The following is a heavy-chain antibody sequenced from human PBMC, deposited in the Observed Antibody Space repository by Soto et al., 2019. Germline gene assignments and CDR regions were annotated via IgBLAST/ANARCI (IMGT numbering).Heavy chain of an antibody. CDR1: GYTFTRSG. J-gene: IGHJ5*02. CDR2: ISAYNGNT. CDR3: ARAPRSSWYAP. Sequence: AAVKVSCKASGYTFTRSGISGVRQAPGQGLEWMGWISAYNGNTNYAQKLQGRVTMTTDRSTSTAYMELRSLTSHDTAVHYCARAPRSSWYAPWGQGTLVTVSS. D-gene: IGHD6-13*01. V-gene: IGHV1-18*01.